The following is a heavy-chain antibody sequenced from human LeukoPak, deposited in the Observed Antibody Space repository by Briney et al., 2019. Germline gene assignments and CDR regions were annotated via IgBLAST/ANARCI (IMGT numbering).Heavy chain of an antibody. V-gene: IGHV3-30*18. Sequence: GGSLRLSCAASGFTFSSYGMRWVRQAPGKGLEWVAVISYDGSNKYYADSVKGRFTISRDNSKNTLYLQMNSLRAEDTAVYYCAKDLGGSGSYYEPNYFDYWGQGTLVTVSS. CDR1: GFTFSSYG. D-gene: IGHD3-10*01. CDR2: ISYDGSNK. CDR3: AKDLGGSGSYYEPNYFDY. J-gene: IGHJ4*02.